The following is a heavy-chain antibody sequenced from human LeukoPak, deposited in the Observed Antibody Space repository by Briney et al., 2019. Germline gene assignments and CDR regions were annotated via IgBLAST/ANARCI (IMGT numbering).Heavy chain of an antibody. CDR1: GGSISSYY. J-gene: IGHJ4*02. V-gene: IGHV4-4*07. D-gene: IGHD6-13*01. CDR2: TYSSGST. Sequence: SETLSLTCTVSGGSISSYYWTWIRQPAGRGLEWIGRTYSSGSTNYNPSLKSRVTMSVDTSKNQFSLKLSSVTAADTAVFYCARIASAGHIDYWGQGALVTVSS. CDR3: ARIASAGHIDY.